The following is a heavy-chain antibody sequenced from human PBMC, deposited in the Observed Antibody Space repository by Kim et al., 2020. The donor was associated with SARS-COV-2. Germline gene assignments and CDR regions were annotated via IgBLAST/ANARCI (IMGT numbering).Heavy chain of an antibody. CDR3: AREGGYDILTGYYHDY. Sequence: SETLSLTCTVSGGSISSGGYYWSWIRQHPGKGLEWIGYIYYSGSTYYNPSLKSRVTISVDTSKNQFSLKLSSVTAADTAVYYCAREGGYDILTGYYHDYWGQGTLVTVSS. CDR1: GGSISSGGYY. V-gene: IGHV4-31*03. CDR2: IYYSGST. D-gene: IGHD3-9*01. J-gene: IGHJ4*02.